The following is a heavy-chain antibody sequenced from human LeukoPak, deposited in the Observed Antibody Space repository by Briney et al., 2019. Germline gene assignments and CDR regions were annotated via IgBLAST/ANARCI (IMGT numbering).Heavy chain of an antibody. CDR3: ARRPCSSTSCLIDY. V-gene: IGHV4-38-2*01. CDR1: GYSISSGYY. CDR2: IYHSGST. Sequence: SETLSLTCAVSGYSISSGYYWGWIWQPPGKGLEWIGSIYHSGSTYYNPSLKSRVTISVDTSKNQFSLKLSSVTAADTAVYYCARRPCSSTSCLIDYWGQGTLVTVSS. J-gene: IGHJ4*02. D-gene: IGHD2-2*01.